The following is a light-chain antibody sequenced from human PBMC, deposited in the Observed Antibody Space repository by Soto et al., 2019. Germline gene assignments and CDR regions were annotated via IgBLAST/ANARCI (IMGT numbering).Light chain of an antibody. CDR2: DAS. CDR1: RTVFNF. Sequence: EIALTQSPATLSLSPGERATLSCRANRTVFNFLIWYQQKPGQAPRLLIYDASNRATDIPARFSGTGSGTDFRLTISSXEPEDFALYFCQQRAIWPYTFGPGTKLEIK. J-gene: IGKJ2*01. CDR3: QQRAIWPYT. V-gene: IGKV3-11*01.